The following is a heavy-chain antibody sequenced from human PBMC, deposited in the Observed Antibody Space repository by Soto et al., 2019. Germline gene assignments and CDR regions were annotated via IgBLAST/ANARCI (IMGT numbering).Heavy chain of an antibody. Sequence: GAPVKVSCKASGYTFTSYYMHWVRQAPGQGLEWMGIINPSGGSTSYAQKFQGRVTMTRDTSTSTVYMELSSLRSEDTAVYYCARDLEWARMVRGVINYYYGMDVWGQGPTVTV. V-gene: IGHV1-46*01. D-gene: IGHD3-10*01. CDR1: GYTFTSYY. CDR2: INPSGGST. J-gene: IGHJ6*02. CDR3: ARDLEWARMVRGVINYYYGMDV.